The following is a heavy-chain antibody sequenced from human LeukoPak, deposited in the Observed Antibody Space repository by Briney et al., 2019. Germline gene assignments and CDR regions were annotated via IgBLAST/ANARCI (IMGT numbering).Heavy chain of an antibody. D-gene: IGHD2-21*02. V-gene: IGHV3-11*01. J-gene: IGHJ2*01. CDR1: GFTFSDYY. CDR3: AKETPVHIVVVTAGWYFDL. Sequence: GGSLRLSCAASGFTFSDYYMSWIRQAPGKGLEWVSYISSSGSTIYYADSVKGRFTISRDNAKNSLYLQMNSLRAEDTALYYCAKETPVHIVVVTAGWYFDLWGRGTLVTVSS. CDR2: ISSSGSTI.